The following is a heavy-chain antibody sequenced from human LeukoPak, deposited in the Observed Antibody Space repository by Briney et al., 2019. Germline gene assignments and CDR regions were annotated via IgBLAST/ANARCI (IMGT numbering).Heavy chain of an antibody. D-gene: IGHD4-17*01. V-gene: IGHV3-66*04. Sequence: GGSLRLSCAASGFTVSSNYMSWVRQAPGKGLEWVSIIYSGGSTYYADSVKGRFIISRDNSKNTLYLQMNSLRAEDTTVYYCARHLSYGEPVDYWGQGTLVTVSS. J-gene: IGHJ4*02. CDR3: ARHLSYGEPVDY. CDR1: GFTVSSNY. CDR2: IYSGGST.